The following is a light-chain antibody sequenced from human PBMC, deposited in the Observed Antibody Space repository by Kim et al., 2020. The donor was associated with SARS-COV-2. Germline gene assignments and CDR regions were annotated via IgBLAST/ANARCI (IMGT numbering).Light chain of an antibody. CDR3: QQYYSTPRT. CDR2: WAS. CDR1: QSVLYSSNHKNY. J-gene: IGKJ4*01. Sequence: RATINCKSSQSVLYSSNHKNYLAWYQQKPGQPPKLLIYWASTRESGVPDRFSGSGSGTDFTLTISSLQAEDVAVYYCQQYYSTPRTFGGGTKLEI. V-gene: IGKV4-1*01.